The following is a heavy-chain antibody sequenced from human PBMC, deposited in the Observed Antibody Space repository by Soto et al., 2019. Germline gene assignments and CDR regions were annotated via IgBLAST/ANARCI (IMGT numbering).Heavy chain of an antibody. CDR3: ARRFIQLSRYGFKDWFDP. Sequence: SETLSLTCTVSGGSISSYYWSWIRQPPGKGLEWIGYIYYSGSTNYNPSLKSRVTISVDTSKNQFSLKLSSVTAADTAVYYCARRFIQLSRYGFKDWFDPWGQGTLVTVSS. J-gene: IGHJ5*02. D-gene: IGHD3-16*02. V-gene: IGHV4-59*01. CDR1: GGSISSYY. CDR2: IYYSGST.